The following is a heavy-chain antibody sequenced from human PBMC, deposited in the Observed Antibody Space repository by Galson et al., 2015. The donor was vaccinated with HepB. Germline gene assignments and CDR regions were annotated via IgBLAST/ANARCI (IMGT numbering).Heavy chain of an antibody. J-gene: IGHJ3*02. V-gene: IGHV3-15*07. Sequence: SLRLSCAASGLTFSNAWMNWVRQAPGKGLEWVGRIKSKTDGGTTDYAAPVKGRFTISRDDSKNTLYLQMNSLKTEDTAVYYCTTDRRYYDGTPASFDIWGQGTMVTVSS. D-gene: IGHD3-22*01. CDR1: GLTFSNAW. CDR3: TTDRRYYDGTPASFDI. CDR2: IKSKTDGGTT.